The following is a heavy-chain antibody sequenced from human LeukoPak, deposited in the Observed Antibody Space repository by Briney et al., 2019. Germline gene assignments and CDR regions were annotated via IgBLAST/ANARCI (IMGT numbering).Heavy chain of an antibody. V-gene: IGHV3-30*18. Sequence: GRSLRLSCAASGFTFSSYGMHWVRQAPGKGLEWVAVISYDGSNKYYADSVKGRFTISRDNSKNTLYLQMNSLRAGDTAVYYCAKDNPNSSGWYWWGQGTLVTVSS. D-gene: IGHD6-19*01. CDR1: GFTFSSYG. CDR2: ISYDGSNK. J-gene: IGHJ4*02. CDR3: AKDNPNSSGWYW.